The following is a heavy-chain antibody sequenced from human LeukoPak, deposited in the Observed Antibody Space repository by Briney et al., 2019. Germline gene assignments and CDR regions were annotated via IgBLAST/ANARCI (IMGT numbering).Heavy chain of an antibody. CDR3: ARDRITGRTSLDY. CDR2: INNDGSRT. Sequence: GGSLRLSCAASGFTFSSHWMHWVRQAPGKGLVWVSRINNDGSRTTYADSVKGRFTISRDNAKNTLCVQMTSLGVEDTAVYYCARDRITGRTSLDYWGQGTLVTVSS. D-gene: IGHD3-16*01. J-gene: IGHJ4*02. CDR1: GFTFSSHW. V-gene: IGHV3-74*03.